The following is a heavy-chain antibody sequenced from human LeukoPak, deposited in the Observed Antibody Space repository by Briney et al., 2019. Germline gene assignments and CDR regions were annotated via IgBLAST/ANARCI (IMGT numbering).Heavy chain of an antibody. CDR1: GGTFSSYA. CDR3: ARPSCSGGSCFFDY. Sequence: EASVKVSCKASGGTFSSYAISWVQQAPGQGLEWMGGIIPIFGTANYAQKFQGRVTITADKSTSTAYMELSSLRSDDTAVYYCARPSCSGGSCFFDYWGQGTLVTVSS. CDR2: IIPIFGTA. J-gene: IGHJ4*02. D-gene: IGHD2-15*01. V-gene: IGHV1-69*06.